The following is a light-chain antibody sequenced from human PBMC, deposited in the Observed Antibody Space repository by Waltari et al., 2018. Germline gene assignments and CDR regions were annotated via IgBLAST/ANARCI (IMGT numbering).Light chain of an antibody. J-gene: IGLJ3*02. V-gene: IGLV7-46*01. CDR3: LLSFSCADLV. CDR1: TGAVTSGHF. CDR2: DAS. Sequence: AVVTQDPSLTVSPGGTVTLTRGSNTGAVTSGHFPYWFQHNPGQAPVTLLYDASNRHPWTPARFSGSLLGGKSSLTLSGAQPEDEADYYCLLSFSCADLVFGGGTKLTVL.